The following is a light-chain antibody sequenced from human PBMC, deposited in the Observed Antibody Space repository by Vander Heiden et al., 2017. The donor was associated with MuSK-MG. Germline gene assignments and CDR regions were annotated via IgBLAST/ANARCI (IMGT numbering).Light chain of an antibody. CDR3: MQSIQLPFT. J-gene: IGKJ3*01. Sequence: EIVMTQSPLSLSVTPGQPASISCKHRQNLLHSDGRPHVYWYMQRPGQSPQLLIYEVSNRFSGVPDRFSGSGSATDFTLKISRVEAEDVGVYYCMQSIQLPFTFGPGTKVDIK. V-gene: IGKV2D-29*02. CDR1: QNLLHSDGRPH. CDR2: EVS.